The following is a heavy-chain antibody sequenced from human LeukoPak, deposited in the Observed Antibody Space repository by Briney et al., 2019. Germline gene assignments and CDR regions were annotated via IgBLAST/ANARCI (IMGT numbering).Heavy chain of an antibody. CDR2: IYSNGNT. V-gene: IGHV4-39*07. D-gene: IGHD4-17*01. CDR1: GGSISSSGHY. CDR3: ARSATVTTGYFDY. Sequence: PSETLSLTCSVSGGSISSSGHYWGWIRQSPEKGLDWIGSIYSNGNTYYNPSVTSRVTISVDTSKNQFSLKLTSVTAAETAVYYCARSATVTTGYFDYWGQGALVTVSS. J-gene: IGHJ4*02.